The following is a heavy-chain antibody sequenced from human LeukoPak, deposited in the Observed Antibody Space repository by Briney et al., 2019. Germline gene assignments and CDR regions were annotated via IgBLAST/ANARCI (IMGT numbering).Heavy chain of an antibody. D-gene: IGHD3-10*01. CDR1: GGSISSCY. Sequence: SETLSLTCTVSGGSISSCYWGWIRQPAGKGLEWIGRIYTSGNTNYNPSLKSRVTMSVDTSKNQFSLKLSSVTAADTAVYYCARNSWFGDTSQYGMDVWGQGTTVTVSS. V-gene: IGHV4-4*07. J-gene: IGHJ6*02. CDR3: ARNSWFGDTSQYGMDV. CDR2: IYTSGNT.